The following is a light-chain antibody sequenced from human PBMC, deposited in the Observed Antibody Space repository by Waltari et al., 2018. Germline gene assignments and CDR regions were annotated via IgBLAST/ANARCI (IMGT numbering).Light chain of an antibody. CDR2: RNN. J-gene: IGLJ2*01. CDR1: SSNIGSNY. V-gene: IGLV1-47*01. CDR3: AAWDDSLSGPV. Sequence: QSVLTHPPSASGTPGQRVTIPCPESSSNIGSNYVTRYQHLPGTAPKVLIYRNNQRPSGVPDRFSGSKSGTSASLAISGLRSEDEADYYCAAWDDSLSGPVFGGGTKVTAL.